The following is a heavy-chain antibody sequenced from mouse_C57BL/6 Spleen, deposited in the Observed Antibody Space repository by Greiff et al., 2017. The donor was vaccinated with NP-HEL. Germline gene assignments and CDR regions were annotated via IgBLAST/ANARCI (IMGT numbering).Heavy chain of an antibody. J-gene: IGHJ3*01. CDR3: ATSSGYRAWFAY. V-gene: IGHV1-53*01. Sequence: QVQLQQSGTELVKPGASVKLSCKASGYTFTSYWMHWVKQRPGQGLEWIGNINPSNGGTNYNEKFKSKATLTVDKSSSTAYMQLSSLTSEDSAVYYCATSSGYRAWFAYWGQGTLVTVSA. CDR2: INPSNGGT. D-gene: IGHD3-2*02. CDR1: GYTFTSYW.